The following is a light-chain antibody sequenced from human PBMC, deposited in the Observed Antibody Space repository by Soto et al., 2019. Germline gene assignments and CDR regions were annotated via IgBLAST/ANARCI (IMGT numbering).Light chain of an antibody. CDR1: SSNIGSHT. Sequence: QSVLTQPPSASGTPGQRVTISCSGSSSNIGSHTVNWYQQLPGTAPKLLLYTDNQRPSGVPDRFSGSKSGTSASLAISGLQSEDEADYYCAAWDDNLKGPVFGGGTKVTVL. CDR2: TDN. V-gene: IGLV1-44*01. J-gene: IGLJ2*01. CDR3: AAWDDNLKGPV.